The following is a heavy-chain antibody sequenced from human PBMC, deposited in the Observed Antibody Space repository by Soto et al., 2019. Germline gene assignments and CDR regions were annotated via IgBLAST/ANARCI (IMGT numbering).Heavy chain of an antibody. CDR3: ARDFVVPAAMSLDRYYYYGMDV. CDR2: IYYSGST. J-gene: IGHJ6*02. CDR1: GGSISSSSYY. D-gene: IGHD2-2*01. V-gene: IGHV4-39*02. Sequence: SETLSLTCTVSGGSISSSSYYWGWIRQPPGKGLEWIGSIYYSGSTYYNPSLKSRVTISVDTSKNQFSLKLSSVTAADTAVYYCARDFVVPAAMSLDRYYYYGMDVWGQGTTVTVSS.